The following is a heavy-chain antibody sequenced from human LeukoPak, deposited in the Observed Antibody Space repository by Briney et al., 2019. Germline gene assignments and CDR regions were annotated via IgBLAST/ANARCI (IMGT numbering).Heavy chain of an antibody. J-gene: IGHJ6*04. Sequence: PGGSLRLSCAASGFTFSSYEMNWVRQAPGKGLEWVSYISSSGSTIYYADSVKGRFTISRDNAKNSLYLQMNSLRAEDTAVYYCARDRGYSYGYDYYYYGMDVWGKGTTVTVSS. V-gene: IGHV3-48*03. D-gene: IGHD5-18*01. CDR3: ARDRGYSYGYDYYYYGMDV. CDR1: GFTFSSYE. CDR2: ISSSGSTI.